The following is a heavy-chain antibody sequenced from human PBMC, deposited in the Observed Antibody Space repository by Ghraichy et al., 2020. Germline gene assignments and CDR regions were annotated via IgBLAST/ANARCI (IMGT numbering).Heavy chain of an antibody. Sequence: PTCTVSGGSISSSSYYWGWIRQPPGKGLEWIGSIYYSGSTYYNPSLKSRGTISVDTSKNQFSLKLSPVTAADTAVYYCARFEYGSPSENFLHWGQGTLVTVSS. J-gene: IGHJ1*01. D-gene: IGHD6-6*01. CDR2: IYYSGST. CDR3: ARFEYGSPSENFLH. V-gene: IGHV4-39*01. CDR1: GGSISSSSYY.